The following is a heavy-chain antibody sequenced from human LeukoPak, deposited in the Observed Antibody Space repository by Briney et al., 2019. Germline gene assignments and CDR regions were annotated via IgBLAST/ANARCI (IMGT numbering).Heavy chain of an antibody. J-gene: IGHJ5*02. CDR1: GFNFSAHA. CDR3: ARGVGGDSRFDP. V-gene: IGHV3-74*01. D-gene: IGHD1-26*01. CDR2: INSDGSST. Sequence: GGSLRLSCVGSGFNFSAHAKHWVRQAPGKGLVWVSRINSDGSSTRYADSVKGRFTISRDNAKNTLYLQMNSLRAEDTAVYYCARGVGGDSRFDPWGQGTLVTVSS.